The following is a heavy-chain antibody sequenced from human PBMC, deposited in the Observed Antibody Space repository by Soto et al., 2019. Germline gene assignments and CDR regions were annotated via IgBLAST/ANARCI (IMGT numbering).Heavy chain of an antibody. D-gene: IGHD6-19*01. V-gene: IGHV1-18*01. CDR3: ARGRSGWYGFAI. CDR1: GYTFTSYG. Sequence: ASVKVSCKASGYTFTSYGISWVRQAPGQGLEWMGWMNAYSGKTEYGRKGQGSRTRTTAKSKSTDYRELRSLRSDDTAVYYCARGRSGWYGFAIWGQGTRVTASS. CDR2: MNAYSGKT. J-gene: IGHJ3*02.